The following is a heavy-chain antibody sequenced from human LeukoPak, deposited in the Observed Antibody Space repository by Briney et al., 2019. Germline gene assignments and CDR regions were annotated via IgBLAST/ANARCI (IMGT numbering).Heavy chain of an antibody. CDR2: LTGSGGAA. V-gene: IGHV3-23*01. Sequence: GGSLRLSCAASGFTFSSYVMFWVREAPGKGLEGVSYLTGSGGAADYADSVKGRFTTSRDNSKNTVYLQMNSLSAEDTAIYYCANDFRYYFGSGTASWGQGTLVTVSS. J-gene: IGHJ5*02. D-gene: IGHD3-10*01. CDR1: GFTFSSYV. CDR3: ANDFRYYFGSGTAS.